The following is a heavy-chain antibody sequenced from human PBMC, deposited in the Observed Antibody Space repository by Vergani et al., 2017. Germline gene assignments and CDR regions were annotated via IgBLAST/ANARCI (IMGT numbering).Heavy chain of an antibody. CDR1: GYTLTELS. Sequence: QVQLVQSGAEVKKPGASVKVSCKVSGYTLTELSMHWVRQAPGKGLEWMGGFDPEDGETIYAQKFQGRVTMTEDTSTDTAYMELSSLRSEDTAVYYCARDLNSSSREAYYYYGMDVWGQGTTVTVSS. V-gene: IGHV1-24*01. CDR2: FDPEDGET. J-gene: IGHJ6*02. D-gene: IGHD6-13*01. CDR3: ARDLNSSSREAYYYYGMDV.